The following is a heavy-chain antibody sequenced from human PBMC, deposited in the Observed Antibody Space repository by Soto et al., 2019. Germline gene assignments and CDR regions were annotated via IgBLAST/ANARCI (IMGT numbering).Heavy chain of an antibody. V-gene: IGHV3-23*01. CDR2: ISGSGGST. CDR1: GFTFSNYA. Sequence: SLRLSCAASGFTFSNYAMNWVRQAPGKGLEWVSAISGSGGSTYYADSVKGRFTISRDNSKNTLYVQMNSLRAEDTAVYYCTKKALRGAVAAPTWFDPWGQGTLVTVSS. J-gene: IGHJ5*02. CDR3: TKKALRGAVAAPTWFDP. D-gene: IGHD6-19*01.